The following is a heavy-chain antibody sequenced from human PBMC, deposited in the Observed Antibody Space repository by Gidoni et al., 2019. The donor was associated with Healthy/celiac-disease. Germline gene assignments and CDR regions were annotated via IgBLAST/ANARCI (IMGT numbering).Heavy chain of an antibody. D-gene: IGHD3-22*01. Sequence: EVQLVESGGGLVQPGGSLRLSCAASGFPFSSNYMSWVRQAPGKGLEWVSVIYSGGSTYYADSVKGRFTISRDNSKNTLYLQMNSLRAEDTAVYYCARDYYDSSGYYYYFDYWGQGTLVTVSS. CDR1: GFPFSSNY. V-gene: IGHV3-66*02. CDR2: IYSGGST. CDR3: ARDYYDSSGYYYYFDY. J-gene: IGHJ4*02.